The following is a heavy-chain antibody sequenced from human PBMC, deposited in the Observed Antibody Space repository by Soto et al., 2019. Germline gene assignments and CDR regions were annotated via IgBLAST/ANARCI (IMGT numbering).Heavy chain of an antibody. CDR1: RCTFTSYA. V-gene: IGHV1-3*01. D-gene: IGHD4-17*01. Sequence: ASVQVSRKASRCTFTSYALHWVRHAPGQRLEWMVWINAGNGNTKYSQKYQGRVTITRDTSASTAYMALRSLRSEDTAVYYCARVSTYGDLLDYWGQGTLVTVSS. CDR3: ARVSTYGDLLDY. J-gene: IGHJ4*02. CDR2: INAGNGNT.